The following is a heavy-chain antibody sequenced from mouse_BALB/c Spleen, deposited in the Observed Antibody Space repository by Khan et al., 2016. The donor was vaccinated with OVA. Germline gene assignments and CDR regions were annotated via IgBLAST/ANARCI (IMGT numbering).Heavy chain of an antibody. J-gene: IGHJ3*01. Sequence: QVQLQQSGAELATPFSSVKISSKASFYTFPLNTIHWVKQRPGQGLEWIGYINPSNGYTNYNQKFRDKATLTADKSSSTAYMQLSRLTSEDSAVYYVARVGPYRAHSGSWCAHRGHGSLVSIAA. V-gene: IGHV1-4*01. CDR1: FYTFPLNT. D-gene: IGHD1-3*01. CDR3: ARVGPYRAHSGSWCAH. CDR2: INPSNGYT.